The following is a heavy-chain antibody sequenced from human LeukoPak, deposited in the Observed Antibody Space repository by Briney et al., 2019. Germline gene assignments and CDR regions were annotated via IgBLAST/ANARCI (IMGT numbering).Heavy chain of an antibody. CDR3: ARLRTYDDFWSGYFHYFDY. CDR2: IHYSGST. V-gene: IGHV4-59*08. Sequence: SETLSLTCAVSNASFSGYDWSWIRQPPGKGLEWVGHIHYSGSTKYNPSPNSRVTLSLDTSTHPPSLRLSSVTAADTSMYYSARLRTYDDFWSGYFHYFDYWGQGTLVTVSS. CDR1: NASFSGYD. D-gene: IGHD3-3*01. J-gene: IGHJ4*02.